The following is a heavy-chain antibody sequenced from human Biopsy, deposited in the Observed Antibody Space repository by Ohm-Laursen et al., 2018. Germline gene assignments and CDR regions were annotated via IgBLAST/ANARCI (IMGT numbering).Heavy chain of an antibody. D-gene: IGHD3-22*01. J-gene: IGHJ6*02. CDR2: INHSGRT. CDR3: VRGVDYYDPYHYYALDV. Sequence: PSQTLSLTWAVYGESFNGYYWSWIRQTPGKGLEWIGEINHSGRTNYNPSLKSRVTISVDTSKNQFSLKVRSVTAADTAVYYCVRGVDYYDPYHYYALDVWGQGRTVTVSS. V-gene: IGHV4-34*01. CDR1: GESFNGYY.